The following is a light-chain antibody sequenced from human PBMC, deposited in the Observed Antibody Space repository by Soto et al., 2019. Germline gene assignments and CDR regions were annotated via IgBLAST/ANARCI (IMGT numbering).Light chain of an antibody. Sequence: EIVLTQSPDTLSLSPGERATLSCRAGQSVGSYLGWYQQKAGQAPPLLLSDVSRGASGIPARFSGSGCATDFPLTSTSVDAEDAAVYYCQHRVPGVFFGGGTKVEIK. CDR1: QSVGSY. J-gene: IGKJ4*01. CDR3: QHRVPGVF. V-gene: IGKV3-11*01. CDR2: DVS.